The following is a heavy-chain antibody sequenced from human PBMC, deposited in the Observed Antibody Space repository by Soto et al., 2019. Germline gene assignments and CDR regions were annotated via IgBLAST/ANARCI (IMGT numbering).Heavy chain of an antibody. CDR2: ISGSGDST. CDR1: GFAFSSYD. J-gene: IGHJ6*02. V-gene: IGHV3-23*01. CDR3: ANRDTSMVTRYYYGMDV. Sequence: GGSLRLSCVASGFAFSSYDMSWVRQAPGKGLEWVSAISGSGDSTFYADSVKGRFTISRDNPKNTLYLQMNSLRAEDTAVYYCANRDTSMVTRYYYGMDVWGQGTTVTVSS. D-gene: IGHD5-18*01.